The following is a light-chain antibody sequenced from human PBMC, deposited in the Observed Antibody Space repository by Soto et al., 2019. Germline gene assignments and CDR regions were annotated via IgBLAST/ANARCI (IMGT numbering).Light chain of an antibody. V-gene: IGLV2-23*02. Sequence: QSVLTQPASVSRSPGQSITISCTGTSSDVGGRNAVSWYQQHPGKAPKFIIYDVSKRPSGVSSRFSGSKSGNTASLTISGLQAEDEADYYCCSYAGSSTVVFGGGTKLTVL. J-gene: IGLJ2*01. CDR2: DVS. CDR1: SSDVGGRNA. CDR3: CSYAGSSTVV.